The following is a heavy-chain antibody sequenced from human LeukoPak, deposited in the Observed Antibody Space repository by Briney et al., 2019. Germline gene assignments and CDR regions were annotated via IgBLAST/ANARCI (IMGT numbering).Heavy chain of an antibody. D-gene: IGHD5-18*01. CDR3: ARGTAMDLYYYYMDV. V-gene: IGHV1-69*05. Sequence: SVKVSCKASGGTFSSYAISRVRQAPGQGLEWMGGIIPIFGTANYAQKFQGRVTITTDESTSTAYMELSSLRSEDTAVYYCARGTAMDLYYYYMDVWGKGATVTVSS. CDR1: GGTFSSYA. J-gene: IGHJ6*03. CDR2: IIPIFGTA.